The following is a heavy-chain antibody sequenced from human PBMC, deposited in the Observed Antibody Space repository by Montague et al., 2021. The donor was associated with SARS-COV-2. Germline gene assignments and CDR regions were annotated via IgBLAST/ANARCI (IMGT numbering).Heavy chain of an antibody. Sequence: TLSLTCTVSGGSISSGGYYWSWIRQHPGKGLEWIGYIYYSGSTYHNPSLKSRVTISVDTSKNQFSLELSSVTAADTAVYYCARDRYSGYVLDAFDIWGQGTMVTVSS. J-gene: IGHJ3*02. D-gene: IGHD5-12*01. CDR1: GGSISSGGYY. CDR2: IYYSGST. V-gene: IGHV4-31*03. CDR3: ARDRYSGYVLDAFDI.